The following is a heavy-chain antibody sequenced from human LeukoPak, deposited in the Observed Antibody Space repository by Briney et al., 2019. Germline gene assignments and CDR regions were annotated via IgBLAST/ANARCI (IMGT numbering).Heavy chain of an antibody. V-gene: IGHV4-4*07. J-gene: IGHJ6*03. D-gene: IGHD6-6*01. CDR1: GGSISSYY. Sequence: EPSETLSLTCTVSGGSISSYYWSWIRQPAGKGLEWIGRIYTSGSTNYNPSLKSRVTMSVDTSKNQFSLKLSSVTAADTAVYYCARDRGIEGQQLVARYYYYYYMDVWGKGTTVTVSS. CDR2: IYTSGST. CDR3: ARDRGIEGQQLVARYYYYYYMDV.